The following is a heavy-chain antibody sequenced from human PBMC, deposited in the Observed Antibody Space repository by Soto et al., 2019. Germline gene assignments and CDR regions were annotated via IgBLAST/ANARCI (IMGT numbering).Heavy chain of an antibody. D-gene: IGHD2-2*02. J-gene: IGHJ4*02. CDR2: IIPILGIA. CDR3: AMEYRTSTSCYRDY. CDR1: GGTFSSYT. V-gene: IGHV1-69*02. Sequence: QVQLVQSGAEVKKPGSSVKVSCKASGGTFSSYTISWVRQAPGQGLEWMGRIIPILGIANYAQKFQGRVTITADKSTSTAYMELSSQSSQDTPVYYCAMEYRTSTSCYRDYWGQGTLVTVSS.